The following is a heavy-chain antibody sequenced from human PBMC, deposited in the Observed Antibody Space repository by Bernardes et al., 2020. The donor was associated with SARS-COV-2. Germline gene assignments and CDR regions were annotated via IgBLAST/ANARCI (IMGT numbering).Heavy chain of an antibody. D-gene: IGHD2-15*01. CDR2: IYNGVIT. V-gene: IGHV4-59*01. J-gene: IGHJ5*02. CDR1: GDSISNYY. Sequence: SETLSLTCTVSGDSISNYYWTWIRQSPGKGLEWIGYIYNGVITTYNPSLKGRVAISSDTSKNHFSLKLTSVTVADTAIYYCARDEYSEGRFDPWGPGTLVTVSS. CDR3: ARDEYSEGRFDP.